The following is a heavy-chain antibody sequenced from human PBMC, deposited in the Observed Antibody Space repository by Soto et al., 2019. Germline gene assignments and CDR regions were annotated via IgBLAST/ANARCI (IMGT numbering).Heavy chain of an antibody. Sequence: XSVKVSCKASGYTFSAYGIRWVRQAPGQGLEWMGWISAYNGNTNYAQKLQGRVTVTTDTSTSTAYMELRSLRSDDTAVYYCARDSVGTIFGHEGYGMDVWGQGTTVTVSS. J-gene: IGHJ6*02. V-gene: IGHV1-18*04. CDR2: ISAYNGNT. CDR3: ARDSVGTIFGHEGYGMDV. CDR1: GYTFSAYG. D-gene: IGHD3-3*01.